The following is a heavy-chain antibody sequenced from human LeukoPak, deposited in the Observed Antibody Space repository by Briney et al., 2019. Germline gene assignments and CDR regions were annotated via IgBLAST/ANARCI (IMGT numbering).Heavy chain of an antibody. CDR1: GIVVSTNY. J-gene: IGHJ4*02. CDR2: AFSDGRT. CDR3: ARGDFDY. V-gene: IGHV3-53*01. Sequence: PGGSLRLSCAASGIVVSTNYMSWVRQAPGKGLEWVSIAFSDGRTFYADSVKGRFTISRDSSKNTVFLQMNSLRAEDTAVYYCARGDFDYWGQGTLVTVSS.